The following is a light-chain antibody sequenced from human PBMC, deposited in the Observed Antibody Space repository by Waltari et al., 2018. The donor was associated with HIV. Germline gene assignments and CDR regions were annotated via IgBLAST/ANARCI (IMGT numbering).Light chain of an antibody. J-gene: IGLJ2*01. Sequence: SYELTQPPSVSVSPGQAARITCSGDALPTKYAYWYQQKSGQAPVLVIYENSERPSGIPERFSGSSSGTMATLTISGAQVEDEADYYCYSTDSSGYPLFGGGTKLTVL. CDR1: ALPTKY. V-gene: IGLV3-10*01. CDR3: YSTDSSGYPL. CDR2: ENS.